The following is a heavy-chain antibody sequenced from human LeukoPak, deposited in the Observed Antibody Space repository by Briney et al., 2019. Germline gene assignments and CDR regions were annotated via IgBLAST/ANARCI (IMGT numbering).Heavy chain of an antibody. Sequence: GGSLRLSCAASGFTFSRFGMNWVRQAPGKGLEWVSAISGSGDSTYYADSVKGRFTTSRDNSKNTLYLQMNSLRAEDTAVYYCAIQYGYDSSGYYDYWGQGSQVTVSS. CDR1: GFTFSRFG. CDR2: ISGSGDST. J-gene: IGHJ4*02. CDR3: AIQYGYDSSGYYDY. V-gene: IGHV3-23*01. D-gene: IGHD3-22*01.